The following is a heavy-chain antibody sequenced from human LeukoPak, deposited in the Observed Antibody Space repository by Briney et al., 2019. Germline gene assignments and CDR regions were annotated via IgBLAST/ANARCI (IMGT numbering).Heavy chain of an antibody. V-gene: IGHV1-8*01. J-gene: IGHJ4*02. CDR1: GYTFTSFD. D-gene: IGHD7-27*01. CDR2: MKSNNGHT. Sequence: ASVKVSCKASGYTFTSFDFSWVRQATGQGLEWMGWMKSNNGHTGYAQKFRGRVTMTRDTSISTAYMELSSLTFEDTAVYYCARGPPNWGMVGYWGQGTLVTVSS. CDR3: ARGPPNWGMVGY.